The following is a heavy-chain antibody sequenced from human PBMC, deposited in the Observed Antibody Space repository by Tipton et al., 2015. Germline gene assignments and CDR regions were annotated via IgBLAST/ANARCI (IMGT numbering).Heavy chain of an antibody. D-gene: IGHD3/OR15-3a*01. CDR3: ARARGLRAGLVDS. CDR2: IHYSGST. CDR1: SDSISKYF. Sequence: TLSLTCSVSSDSISKYFWTWIRQPPGKELEWIGYIHYSGSTNYNPSLKSRVTILVDTSKTQFSLHLSSVTAADTAVYYCARARGLRAGLVDSWGQGTLVTVSS. J-gene: IGHJ4*02. V-gene: IGHV4-59*01.